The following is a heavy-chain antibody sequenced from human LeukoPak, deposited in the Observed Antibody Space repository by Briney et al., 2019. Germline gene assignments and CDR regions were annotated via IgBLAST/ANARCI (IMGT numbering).Heavy chain of an antibody. V-gene: IGHV3-48*04. D-gene: IGHD1-20*01. CDR1: GFTFSTYS. CDR3: ARTHGTLTGTGFDY. J-gene: IGHJ4*02. CDR2: ISSSGGTI. Sequence: RGSLRLSCAASGFTFSTYSMNWVRQAPGKGLEWISYISSSGGTIYYADSVKGRFTISRDNAKNSLFLQMNSLRAEDTAVYYCARTHGTLTGTGFDYWGQGTLVTVSS.